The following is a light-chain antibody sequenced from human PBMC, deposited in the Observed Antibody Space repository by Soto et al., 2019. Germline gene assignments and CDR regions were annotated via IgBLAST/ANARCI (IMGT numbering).Light chain of an antibody. CDR3: KQSYSSPIT. CDR1: QAISSY. Sequence: IQMAQSPSSLSASVGDRGTITCRAKQAISSYTNWYQQKPGKAHKLLIYAAYILQSGVQSRFRGSGSGTDFTLTISSLQPEDFATYYCKQSYSSPITFGQGTRLEIK. J-gene: IGKJ5*01. V-gene: IGKV1-39*01. CDR2: AAY.